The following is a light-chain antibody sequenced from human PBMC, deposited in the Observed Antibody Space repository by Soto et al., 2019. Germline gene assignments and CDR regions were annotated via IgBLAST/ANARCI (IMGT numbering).Light chain of an antibody. CDR3: QHYNSYSEA. J-gene: IGKJ1*01. V-gene: IGKV1-5*03. CDR1: QTISSW. CDR2: KAS. Sequence: DIQMTQSPSTLSGSVGDRVTITCRASQTISSWLAWYQQKPGKAPKLLIYKASTLKSGVPSRFSGSGSGTEFTLSISSRQPDDFATYYCQHYNSYSEAFGQGTKVE.